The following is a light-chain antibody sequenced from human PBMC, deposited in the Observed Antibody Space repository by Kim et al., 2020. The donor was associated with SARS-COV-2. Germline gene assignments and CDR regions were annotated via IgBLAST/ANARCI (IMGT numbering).Light chain of an antibody. CDR3: QQLNSYPWT. V-gene: IGKV1-9*01. CDR2: RAS. Sequence: DIQLTHSPPFLSASVGDRVTITCRASQDISTYLAWYQQIPGKAPKLLIYRASTVRSGVPSRFSGSGSGTEFTLTITNLQPDDFAFYYCQQLNSYPWTFGQGTKVDIK. CDR1: QDISTY. J-gene: IGKJ1*01.